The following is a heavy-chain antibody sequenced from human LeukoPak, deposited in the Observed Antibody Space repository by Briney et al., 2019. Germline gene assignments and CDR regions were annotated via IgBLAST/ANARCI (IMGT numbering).Heavy chain of an antibody. V-gene: IGHV3-48*01. CDR3: ARDFQTLRSSSGWGYFDY. CDR2: FSSSSSTI. Sequence: GGSLRLSCAASGFTFSSYSMNWVRQAPGKGLEWVSYFSSSSSTIYYADSVKGRFTISRDNSKNTLYLQMGSLRAEDMAVYYCARDFQTLRSSSGWGYFDYWGQGTLVTVSS. J-gene: IGHJ4*02. D-gene: IGHD6-19*01. CDR1: GFTFSSYS.